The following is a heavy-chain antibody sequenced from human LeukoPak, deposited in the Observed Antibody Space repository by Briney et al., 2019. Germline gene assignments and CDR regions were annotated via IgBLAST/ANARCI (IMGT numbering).Heavy chain of an antibody. V-gene: IGHV3-48*04. CDR3: ARLGAWTSGYLDY. CDR1: GFTFSTYS. Sequence: GGSLRLSCAASGFTFSTYSMNWVRQAPGKGLEWVSYISSRSSTIFYSDSVKGRFTISRDNTKNSLYLQMNSLRAEDTAVYYCARLGAWTSGYLDYWGQGTLVTVSS. J-gene: IGHJ4*02. D-gene: IGHD3-3*01. CDR2: ISSRSSTI.